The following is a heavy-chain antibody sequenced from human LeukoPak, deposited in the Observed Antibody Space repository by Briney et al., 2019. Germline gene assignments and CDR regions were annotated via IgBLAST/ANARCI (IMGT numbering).Heavy chain of an antibody. CDR1: GFSFSSFG. Sequence: PGGSLRLSCAASGFSFSSFGMNWVRQAPGRGLEWVSSISGNSAYIYYADSMRGRFTISRDNAKNSLYLQMNYLRVDDTAVYYCARLRGSYREYFFDYWGQGTLVTVSS. V-gene: IGHV3-21*04. CDR2: ISGNSAYI. J-gene: IGHJ4*02. D-gene: IGHD3-16*02. CDR3: ARLRGSYREYFFDY.